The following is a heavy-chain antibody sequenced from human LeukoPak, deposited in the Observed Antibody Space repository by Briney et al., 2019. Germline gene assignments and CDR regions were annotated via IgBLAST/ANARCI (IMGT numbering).Heavy chain of an antibody. CDR2: IYYSGST. V-gene: IGHV4-39*01. CDR3: ARLGFFPLFDY. Sequence: SETLSLTGTVSVAPISSSSYYWGWFRKPPGKGLEWIGSIYYSGSTYYNPSLKSRVTISVDTSKNQFSLKLSSVTAADTAVYYCARLGFFPLFDYWGQGTLVTVSS. D-gene: IGHD3-3*01. CDR1: VAPISSSSYY. J-gene: IGHJ4*02.